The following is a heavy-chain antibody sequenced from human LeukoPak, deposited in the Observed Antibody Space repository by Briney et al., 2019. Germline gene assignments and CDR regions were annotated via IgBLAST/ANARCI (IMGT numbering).Heavy chain of an antibody. CDR3: TKNRGDYGGGFDP. CDR2: ISGSGGST. D-gene: IGHD4-17*01. V-gene: IGHV3-23*01. CDR1: GFTFSSYA. Sequence: GGSLRLSCAASGFTFSSYAMNWVRQAPGKGLEWVSAISGSGGSTYYADSVKGRFTISRDNSKNTLYLQMNSLRAEDTAVYYCTKNRGDYGGGFDPWGQGTLVTVSS. J-gene: IGHJ5*02.